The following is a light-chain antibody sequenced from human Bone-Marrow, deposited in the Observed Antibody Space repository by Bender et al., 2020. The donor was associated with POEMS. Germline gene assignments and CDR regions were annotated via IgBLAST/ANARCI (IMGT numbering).Light chain of an antibody. CDR1: SSTIGAHA. J-gene: IGLJ3*02. CDR2: SSH. V-gene: IGLV1-44*01. CDR3: AVWDDSLNGWV. Sequence: QSVLTQPPSASGTSGQRVTISCSGGSSTIGAHAVNWYQHLPGTSPNPLTYSSHRRPSEVPDRFSVSRSGTSASLAISGLQSEDEADYYCAVWDDSLNGWVFGGGTKLTVL.